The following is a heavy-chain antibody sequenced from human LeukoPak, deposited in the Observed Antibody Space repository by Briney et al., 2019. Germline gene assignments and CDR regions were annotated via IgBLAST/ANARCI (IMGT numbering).Heavy chain of an antibody. Sequence: PGGSLRLSCAASGFTFSSQAMHWVRQAPGKGLEWVAVISYDGSNEYYADSVKGRFTISRDNSKNTLYLQMNSLRAEGTAVYYCARAMVVAPLNYNYGMDVWGQGTTVTVS. CDR1: GFTFSSQA. V-gene: IGHV3-30*04. D-gene: IGHD2-15*01. J-gene: IGHJ6*02. CDR2: ISYDGSNE. CDR3: ARAMVVAPLNYNYGMDV.